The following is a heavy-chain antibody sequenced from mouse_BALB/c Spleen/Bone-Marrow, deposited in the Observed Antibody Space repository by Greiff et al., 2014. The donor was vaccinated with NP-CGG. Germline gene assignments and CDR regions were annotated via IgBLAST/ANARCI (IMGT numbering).Heavy chain of an antibody. CDR1: GYTFTSYW. J-gene: IGHJ4*01. CDR3: TGYVRRYYYAMDY. CDR2: IYPGNSDT. D-gene: IGHD2-14*01. V-gene: IGHV1-5*01. Sequence: VQLQQSGTVLARPGASAKMSCKASGYTFTSYWMHWVKQRPGQGLEWIGAIYPGNSDTSYSQKFKGKAKLTAVTSTSTAYMELSSLTNEDSAVYYCTGYVRRYYYAMDYWGQGTSVTVSS.